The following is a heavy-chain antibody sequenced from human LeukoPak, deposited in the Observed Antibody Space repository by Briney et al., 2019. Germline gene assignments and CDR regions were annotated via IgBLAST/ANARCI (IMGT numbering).Heavy chain of an antibody. V-gene: IGHV1-2*02. CDR2: INPNIGGT. J-gene: IGHJ4*02. Sequence: ASVKVSCKASGYTFIGYYIHWVRQAPGRGLEWMGWINPNIGGTNYAQKFQGRVTMTRDTSISTAYMELSGLRSDDTAVYYCARDQLGITMMIDYWGQGTLVTVSS. D-gene: IGHD3-22*01. CDR3: ARDQLGITMMIDY. CDR1: GYTFIGYY.